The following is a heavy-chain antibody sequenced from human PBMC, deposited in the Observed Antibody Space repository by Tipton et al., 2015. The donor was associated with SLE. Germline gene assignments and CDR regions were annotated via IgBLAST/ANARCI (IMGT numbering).Heavy chain of an antibody. D-gene: IGHD6-6*01. J-gene: IGHJ4*02. CDR3: ARLIAARLPFDY. CDR2: INHSGST. V-gene: IGHV4-38-2*02. CDR1: GYSISSGYY. Sequence: TLSLTCTVSGYSISSGYYWGWIRQPPGKGLEWIGEINHSGSTNHNPSLKRRVTISVDTSKNQFSLKLSSVTAADTAVYYCARLIAARLPFDYWGQGTLVTVSS.